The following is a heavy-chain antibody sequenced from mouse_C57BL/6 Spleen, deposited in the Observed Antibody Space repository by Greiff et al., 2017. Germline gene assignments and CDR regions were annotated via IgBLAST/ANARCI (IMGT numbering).Heavy chain of an antibody. CDR2: IYPGDGDT. Sequence: VQLQQSGAELVKPGASVKISCKASGYAFSSYWMNWVKQRPGKGLEWIGQIYPGDGDTNYNGKFKGKATLTADNSSSAAYMQLSSLTSEDSAVYFGAGEDGDGAWFAYWGQGTLVTVSA. CDR1: GYAFSSYW. CDR3: AGEDGDGAWFAY. D-gene: IGHD1-1*01. J-gene: IGHJ3*01. V-gene: IGHV1-80*01.